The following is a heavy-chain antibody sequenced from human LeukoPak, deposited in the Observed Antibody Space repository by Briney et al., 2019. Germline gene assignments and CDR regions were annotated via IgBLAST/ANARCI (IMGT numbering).Heavy chain of an antibody. CDR1: GGSISSGSYY. CDR2: IYTSGST. Sequence: SQTLSLTCTVSGGSISSGSYYWSWIRQPAGKGLEWIGRIYTSGSTNYNPSLKSRVTISVDTSKNQFSLKLSSVTAADTAVYYCARHQAIFGTDFDYWGQGTLVTVSS. V-gene: IGHV4-61*02. D-gene: IGHD3-3*01. CDR3: ARHQAIFGTDFDY. J-gene: IGHJ4*02.